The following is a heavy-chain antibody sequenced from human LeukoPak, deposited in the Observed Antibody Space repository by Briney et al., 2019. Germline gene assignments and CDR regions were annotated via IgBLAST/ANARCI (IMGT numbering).Heavy chain of an antibody. J-gene: IGHJ4*02. V-gene: IGHV4-59*12. CDR1: GGSISSYY. Sequence: PSETLSLTCTVSGGSISSYYWSWIRQPPGKGLEWIGYIYYSGSTNYNPSLKSRVTISVDTSKNQFSLKLSSVTAADTAVYYCARLSGYYYSPIDYWGQGTLVTVSS. CDR2: IYYSGST. CDR3: ARLSGYYYSPIDY. D-gene: IGHD3-22*01.